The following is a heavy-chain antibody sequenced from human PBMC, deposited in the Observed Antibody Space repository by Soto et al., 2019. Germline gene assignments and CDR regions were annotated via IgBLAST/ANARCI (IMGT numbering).Heavy chain of an antibody. Sequence: ASVKVPCKASGYTFTSYGISWVRQAPGQGLEWMGWISAYNGNTNYAQKLQGRVTMTTDTSTSTAYMELRSLRSDDTAVYYCAREKGDASGSYYGYWGQGTMGTVSS. D-gene: IGHD3-10*01. CDR1: GYTFTSYG. J-gene: IGHJ4*02. V-gene: IGHV1-18*01. CDR2: ISAYNGNT. CDR3: AREKGDASGSYYGY.